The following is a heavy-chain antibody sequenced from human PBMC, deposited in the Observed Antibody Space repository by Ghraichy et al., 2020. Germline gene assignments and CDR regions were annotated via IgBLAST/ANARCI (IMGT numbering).Heavy chain of an antibody. Sequence: GESLNISCAASGFTFSNAWMSWVRQAPGKGLEWVGRIKSKTDGGTTDYAAPVKGRFTISRDDSKNTLYLQMNSLKTEDTAVYYCTTENDYGDYGLEFDYWGQGTLVTVSS. CDR1: GFTFSNAW. D-gene: IGHD4-17*01. J-gene: IGHJ4*02. V-gene: IGHV3-15*01. CDR2: IKSKTDGGTT. CDR3: TTENDYGDYGLEFDY.